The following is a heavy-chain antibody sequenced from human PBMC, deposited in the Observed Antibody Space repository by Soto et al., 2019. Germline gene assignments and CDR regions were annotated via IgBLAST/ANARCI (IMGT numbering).Heavy chain of an antibody. D-gene: IGHD6-19*01. Sequence: SETLSLTCTVSGGSISSGGYYWSWIRQHPGKGLEWIGYIYYSGSTYYNPSLKSRVTISVDTSKNQFSLKLSSVTAADTAVYYCARGSGWYFDYWGQGTLVTVSS. CDR3: ARGSGWYFDY. CDR2: IYYSGST. J-gene: IGHJ4*02. CDR1: GGSISSGGYY. V-gene: IGHV4-31*03.